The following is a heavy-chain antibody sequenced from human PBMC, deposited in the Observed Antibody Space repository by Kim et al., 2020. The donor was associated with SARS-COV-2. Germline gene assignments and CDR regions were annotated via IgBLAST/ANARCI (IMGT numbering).Heavy chain of an antibody. V-gene: IGHV3-30*04. D-gene: IGHD5-18*01. Sequence: GGSLRLSCAASGFTFSSYAMHWVRQAPGKGLEWVAVISYDGSNKYYADSVKGQFTISRDNSKNTLYLQMNSLRAEDTAVYYCARGEVEYRYGYTAHYYYYGMDVWGQGTTVTVSS. CDR3: ARGEVEYRYGYTAHYYYYGMDV. J-gene: IGHJ6*02. CDR2: ISYDGSNK. CDR1: GFTFSSYA.